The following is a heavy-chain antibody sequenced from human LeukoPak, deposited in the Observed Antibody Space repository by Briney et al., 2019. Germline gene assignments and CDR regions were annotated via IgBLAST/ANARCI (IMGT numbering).Heavy chain of an antibody. CDR1: GFTFSSYS. Sequence: HSGGSLRLSCAASGFTFSSYSMNWVRQAPGKGLEWVSSISGSGASTFYADSVEGRLTISRDNSMNTLYLQMNSLRAEDTAVYYCAIAGQWPNLDYWGQGTLVTVSS. J-gene: IGHJ4*02. D-gene: IGHD2-8*01. CDR3: AIAGQWPNLDY. CDR2: ISGSGAST. V-gene: IGHV3-23*01.